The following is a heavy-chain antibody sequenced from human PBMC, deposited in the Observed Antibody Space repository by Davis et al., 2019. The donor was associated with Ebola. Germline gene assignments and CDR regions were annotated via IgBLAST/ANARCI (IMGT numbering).Heavy chain of an antibody. J-gene: IGHJ4*02. V-gene: IGHV3-7*01. D-gene: IGHD6-13*01. Sequence: GGSLRLSCAASGFTFSTYTINWVRQAPGKGLEWVANIKQDGSEKYYVDSVEGRFTISRDNAKNSLYLQMNSLRAEDTAVYYCARGPSTGNSFSYWGQGTLVTVSS. CDR3: ARGPSTGNSFSY. CDR2: IKQDGSEK. CDR1: GFTFSTYT.